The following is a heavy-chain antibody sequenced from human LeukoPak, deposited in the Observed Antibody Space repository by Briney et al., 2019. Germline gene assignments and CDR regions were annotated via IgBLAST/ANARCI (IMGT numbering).Heavy chain of an antibody. CDR3: ARFFDILTGYEGNWFDP. D-gene: IGHD3-9*01. CDR1: GYSFTSYW. V-gene: IGHV5-51*01. J-gene: IGHJ5*02. CDR2: IYPGDSDT. Sequence: GESLKISCRGSGYSFTSYWSGRVRQMPGEGLELMGIIYPGDSDTRYSPSFQGQVTISADKSISTAYLQWSSLKASDTAMYYCARFFDILTGYEGNWFDPWGQGTLVTVSS.